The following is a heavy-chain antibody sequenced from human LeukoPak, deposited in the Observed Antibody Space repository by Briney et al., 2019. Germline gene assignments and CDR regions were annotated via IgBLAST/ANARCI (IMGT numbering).Heavy chain of an antibody. CDR3: ATDGIAAGGTARKKTYYYYYYMHV. Sequence: ASVKVSCKVSGYTLTEVCMHWVRQAPGKGLEWMGGFDPEDGETIYAQRFQGRVTMTEDTSTDTAYMELSSLRSEDTAVYFCATDGIAAGGTARKKTYYYYYYMHVWGKGTTVTVSS. CDR1: GYTLTEVC. CDR2: FDPEDGET. V-gene: IGHV1-24*01. D-gene: IGHD6-13*01. J-gene: IGHJ6*03.